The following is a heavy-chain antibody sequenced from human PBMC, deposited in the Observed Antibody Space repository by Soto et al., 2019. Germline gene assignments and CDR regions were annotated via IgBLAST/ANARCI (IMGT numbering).Heavy chain of an antibody. Sequence: QVQLVQSGAEVRKPGSSVKVSCKASGDTFSFYSINWVRQAPGLGLEWMGRINPILSMSNYAQRFQGRVTMTADKSTSTAYMELSGLISEDTASYYCASSYGSGYRAFDYWGQGALVTVSS. CDR1: GDTFSFYS. V-gene: IGHV1-69*02. CDR2: INPILSMS. CDR3: ASSYGSGYRAFDY. D-gene: IGHD3-10*01. J-gene: IGHJ4*02.